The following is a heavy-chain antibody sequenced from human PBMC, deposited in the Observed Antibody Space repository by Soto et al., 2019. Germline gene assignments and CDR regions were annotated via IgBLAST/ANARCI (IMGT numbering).Heavy chain of an antibody. V-gene: IGHV4-4*02. Sequence: SETLSLTCAVSSGSISSSNWWSWVRQPPGKGLEWIGEIYHSGSTNYNPSLKSRVTISVDKSKNQFSLKLSSVTAADTAVYYCARGGGGDYYYYYYMDVWGKGTTVTVSS. CDR3: ARGGGGDYYYYYYMDV. CDR2: IYHSGST. J-gene: IGHJ6*03. D-gene: IGHD4-17*01. CDR1: SGSISSSNW.